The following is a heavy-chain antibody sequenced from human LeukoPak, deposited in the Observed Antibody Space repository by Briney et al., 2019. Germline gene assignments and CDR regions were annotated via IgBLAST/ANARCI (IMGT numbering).Heavy chain of an antibody. D-gene: IGHD3-22*01. CDR2: IYYSGST. J-gene: IGHJ4*02. Sequence: SETLSLTCTVSGGSISSGDYYWSWIRQPPGRGLEWIGYIYYSGSTYYNPSLKSRVTISVDTSKNQFSLKLSSVTAADTAVYYCASGLRPYYYDSSGYLDYWGQGTLVTASS. V-gene: IGHV4-30-4*08. CDR1: GGSISSGDYY. CDR3: ASGLRPYYYDSSGYLDY.